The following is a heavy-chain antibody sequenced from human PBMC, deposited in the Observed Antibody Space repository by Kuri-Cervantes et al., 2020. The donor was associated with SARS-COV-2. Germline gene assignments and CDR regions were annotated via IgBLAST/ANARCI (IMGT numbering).Heavy chain of an antibody. CDR1: GFLFSASA. J-gene: IGHJ4*02. CDR3: AKTVGETRIVLMVYAISYYFDY. CDR2: VRGKANNYAT. D-gene: IGHD2-8*01. V-gene: IGHV3-73*01. Sequence: GESLKISCEVSGFLFSASAIHWVRQASGKGLEWVGRVRGKANNYATAYAASVKGRFTISRDDSKNMAYLQMNSLRAEDTAVYYCAKTVGETRIVLMVYAISYYFDYWGQGTLVTVSS.